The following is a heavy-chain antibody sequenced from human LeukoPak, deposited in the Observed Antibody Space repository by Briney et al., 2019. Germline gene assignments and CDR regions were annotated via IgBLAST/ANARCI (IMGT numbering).Heavy chain of an antibody. D-gene: IGHD3-3*01. V-gene: IGHV1-2*02. CDR3: AREFSSKLEWLAYVTGDDAFDV. CDR1: GYSFTGCH. CDR2: VNPKTGGT. J-gene: IGHJ3*01. Sequence: GASVKVSFTAFGYSFTGCHLHWVRQAPRQGLEWMGWVNPKTGGTNYARKFQGRVTMTRDRSINTVNMELSRLTSDDTAVYYCAREFSSKLEWLAYVTGDDAFDVWGRGTINTVS.